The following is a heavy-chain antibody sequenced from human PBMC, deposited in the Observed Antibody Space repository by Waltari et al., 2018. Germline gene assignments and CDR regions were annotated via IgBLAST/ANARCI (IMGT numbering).Heavy chain of an antibody. D-gene: IGHD4-4*01. CDR2: IIPIVGTA. J-gene: IGHJ6*03. CDR3: ARDHSETYSNYYYYYMDV. CDR1: GGTFSSYA. V-gene: IGHV1-69*05. Sequence: QVQLVQSGAEVKKPGSSVKVSCKASGGTFSSYAISWVRQAPGQGLEWMGGIIPIVGTANYAQKFQGRVTITTDESTSTAYMELSSLRSEDTAVYYCARDHSETYSNYYYYYMDVWGKGTTVTVSS.